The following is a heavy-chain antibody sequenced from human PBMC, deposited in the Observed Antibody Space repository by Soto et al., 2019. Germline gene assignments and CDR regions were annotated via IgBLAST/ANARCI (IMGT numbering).Heavy chain of an antibody. J-gene: IGHJ6*02. CDR3: ARVPVVPAEMDYYYYYGMDV. CDR1: GGTFSSYA. D-gene: IGHD2-2*01. V-gene: IGHV1-69*01. Sequence: QVQLVQSGAEVKKPGSSVKVSCKASGGTFSSYAISWVRQAPGQGLGWMGGIIPIFGTANYAQKFQGRVTITADESTSTAYMELSSLRSEDTAVYYCARVPVVPAEMDYYYYYGMDVWGQGTTVTVSS. CDR2: IIPIFGTA.